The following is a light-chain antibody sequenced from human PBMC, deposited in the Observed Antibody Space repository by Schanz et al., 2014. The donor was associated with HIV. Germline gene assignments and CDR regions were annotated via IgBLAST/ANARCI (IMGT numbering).Light chain of an antibody. Sequence: SSELTQPLSVSVALGQTARITCGGNNIGSKNVHWFQQKPGQAPVLVIYRDNNRPSGIPERFSGSNSGNTATLTISRAQAGDEADYYCQVWDSSTAGVFGGGTKLTVL. CDR2: RDN. V-gene: IGLV3-9*01. CDR1: NIGSKN. J-gene: IGLJ2*01. CDR3: QVWDSSTAGV.